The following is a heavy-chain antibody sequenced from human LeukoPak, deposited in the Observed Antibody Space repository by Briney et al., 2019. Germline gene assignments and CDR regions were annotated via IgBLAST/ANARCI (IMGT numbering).Heavy chain of an antibody. V-gene: IGHV3-7*01. CDR1: GIALSTFW. CDR2: IKQDSSEK. CDR3: TREWLLWEEPGGFDP. D-gene: IGHD3-3*01. J-gene: IGHJ5*02. Sequence: GGSLRLSCAASGIALSTFWMSWVRQAPGKGLEWVANIKQDSSEKYYVDSVRGRFTISRDNAKNSLYLQMNSLRVEDTAVYYCTREWLLWEEPGGFDPWGQGPLVTVSS.